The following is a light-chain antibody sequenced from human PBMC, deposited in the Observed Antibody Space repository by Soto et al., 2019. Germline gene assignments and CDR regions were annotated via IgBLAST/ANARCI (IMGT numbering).Light chain of an antibody. CDR1: QSVSSY. V-gene: IGKV3-11*01. Sequence: EIVLTQSPATLSLSPGERATLSSRASQSVSSYLAWYQQKPGQAPRLLIYDASNRATGIPARFSGSGSGTDFTLTISSLEPEDFAVYYCQQRSNWPITFGQGTRLENK. CDR2: DAS. J-gene: IGKJ5*01. CDR3: QQRSNWPIT.